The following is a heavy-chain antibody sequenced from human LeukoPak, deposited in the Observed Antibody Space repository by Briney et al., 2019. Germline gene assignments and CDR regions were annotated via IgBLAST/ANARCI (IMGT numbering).Heavy chain of an antibody. V-gene: IGHV3-23*01. CDR3: AKAKSSITIFGVVIIDV. Sequence: GGSLRLSCVASGFTVSNKYMSWVRQAPGKGLEWVSAISGSGGSTYYADSVKGRFTISRDNSKNTLYLQMNSLRAEDTAVYYRAKAKSSITIFGVVIIDVWGQGTTVTVSS. CDR2: ISGSGGST. D-gene: IGHD3-3*01. J-gene: IGHJ6*02. CDR1: GFTVSNKY.